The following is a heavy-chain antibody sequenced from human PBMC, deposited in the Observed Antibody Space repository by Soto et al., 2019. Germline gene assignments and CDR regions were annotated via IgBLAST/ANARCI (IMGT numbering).Heavy chain of an antibody. V-gene: IGHV1-69*13. J-gene: IGHJ5*02. CDR3: ARRGFHGSGSWGAYNWFDP. D-gene: IGHD3-10*01. CDR2: IIPIFGTA. CDR1: GGTFSSYA. Sequence: GASVKVSCKASGGTFSSYAISWVRQAPGQGLEWMGGIIPIFGTANYAQKFQGRVTITADESTSTAYMELSSLRSEDTAVYYCARRGFHGSGSWGAYNWFDPWGQGTLVTVSS.